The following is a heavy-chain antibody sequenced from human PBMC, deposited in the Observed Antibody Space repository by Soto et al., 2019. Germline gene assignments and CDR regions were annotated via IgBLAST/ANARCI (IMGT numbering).Heavy chain of an antibody. CDR3: ARDIGYYSYGMEV. D-gene: IGHD1-26*01. J-gene: IGHJ6*04. V-gene: IGHV3-48*03. CDR2: ISSSGSTI. Sequence: PGWSLRLSCAASGFTFSSYEMNLVRQAPGKGLEWVSYISSSGSTIYYADSVKGRFTISRDNAKNSLYLQMNSLRAEDTAVYYCARDIGYYSYGMEVWGKGTTVTVSS. CDR1: GFTFSSYE.